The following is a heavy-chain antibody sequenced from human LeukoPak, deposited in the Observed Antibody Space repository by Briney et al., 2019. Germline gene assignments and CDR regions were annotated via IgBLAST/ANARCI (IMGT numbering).Heavy chain of an antibody. V-gene: IGHV3-30-3*01. Sequence: GGSLRLSCAASGFTFSSYAMHWVRQAPGKGLEWVAVISYDGSNKYYADSVKGRFTISRDNSKNTLYLQMNSLRAEDTAVYYCALIDTLVDTAMVTWDYWGQGTLVTVSS. CDR2: ISYDGSNK. CDR3: ALIDTLVDTAMVTWDY. J-gene: IGHJ4*02. D-gene: IGHD5-18*01. CDR1: GFTFSSYA.